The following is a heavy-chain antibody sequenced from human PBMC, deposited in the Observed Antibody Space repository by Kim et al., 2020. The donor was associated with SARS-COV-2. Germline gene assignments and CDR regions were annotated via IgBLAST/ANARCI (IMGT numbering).Heavy chain of an antibody. CDR3: ARVSMEWLSTYYYYGMDV. Sequence: SETLSLTCTVSGGSISSGGYYWSWIRQHPGKGLEWIGYIYYSGSTYYNPSLKSRVTISVDTSKNQFSLKLSSVTAADTAVYYCARVSMEWLSTYYYYGMDVWGQGITVTVSS. CDR2: IYYSGST. V-gene: IGHV4-31*03. J-gene: IGHJ6*02. CDR1: GGSISSGGYY. D-gene: IGHD3-3*01.